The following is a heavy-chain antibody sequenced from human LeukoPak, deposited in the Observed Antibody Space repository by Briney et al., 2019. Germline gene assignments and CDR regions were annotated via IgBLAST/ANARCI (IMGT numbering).Heavy chain of an antibody. CDR2: IIPIFGIA. CDR3: AGDDYYDSSGYYYLGAFDI. J-gene: IGHJ3*02. CDR1: RGTFSSYA. Sequence: ASVKVSCKASRGTFSSYAISWVRQAPGQGLEWMGRIIPIFGIANYAQKFQGRVTITADKSTSTAYMELSSLRSEDTAVYYCAGDDYYDSSGYYYLGAFDIWGQGTMVTVSS. V-gene: IGHV1-69*04. D-gene: IGHD3-22*01.